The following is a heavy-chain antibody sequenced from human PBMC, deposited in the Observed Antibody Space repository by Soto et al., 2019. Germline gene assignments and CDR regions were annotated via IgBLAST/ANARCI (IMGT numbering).Heavy chain of an antibody. D-gene: IGHD3-10*01. Sequence: ASVKVSCKASGDTFTSYDINWVRQATGQGLEWMGWMNPNSGNTGYAQKFQGRVTMTRNTSISTAYMELSSLRSEDTAVYYCACYFHGPGIIYYWARGTLVPVSA. V-gene: IGHV1-8*01. J-gene: IGHJ4*02. CDR2: MNPNSGNT. CDR1: GDTFTSYD. CDR3: ACYFHGPGIIYY.